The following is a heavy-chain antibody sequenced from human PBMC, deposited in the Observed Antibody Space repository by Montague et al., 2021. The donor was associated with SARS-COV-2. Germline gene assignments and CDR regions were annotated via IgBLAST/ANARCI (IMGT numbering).Heavy chain of an antibody. Sequence: SETLSLTCTVSGGSITDHYRSWIRQSPGKGLEWIGYISSNGKTNYNPSPKSRVTLSADASRNEFSLKLDSVTAADTAVYFCARRGYYDSAGYHWHLDLWGRGMLVTVSS. CDR3: ARRGYYDSAGYHWHLDL. J-gene: IGHJ2*01. V-gene: IGHV4-4*09. D-gene: IGHD3-22*01. CDR2: ISSNGKT. CDR1: GGSITDHY.